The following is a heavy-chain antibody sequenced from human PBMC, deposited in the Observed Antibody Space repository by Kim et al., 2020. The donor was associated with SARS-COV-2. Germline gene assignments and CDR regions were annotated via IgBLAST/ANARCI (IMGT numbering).Heavy chain of an antibody. D-gene: IGHD2-21*02. CDR1: GFTVNRNY. CDR2: VYTDGST. J-gene: IGHJ3*02. CDR3: ARDFGDGGDPDPLDI. V-gene: IGHV3-53*01. Sequence: GGSLRLSCAASGFTVNRNYMSWVRQAPGKGLEWVSVVYTDGSTYYADSVMGRFTISRDTSKNTLWLQMNSLRAEDTAMYYCARDFGDGGDPDPLDIWGQGTMVTVSS.